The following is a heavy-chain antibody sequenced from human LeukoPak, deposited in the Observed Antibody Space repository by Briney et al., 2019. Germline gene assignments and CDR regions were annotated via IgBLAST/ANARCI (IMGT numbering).Heavy chain of an antibody. CDR2: IWFDGSVS. V-gene: IGHV3-33*01. D-gene: IGHD2/OR15-2a*01. CDR3: AIDLAAGFLEPAS. Sequence: GGSLRLSCAASGFTFSSYGMHWVRQAPGKGLEWVADIWFDGSVSHHADSVKGRFTISRDNSNNTLFLQMNSLRGEDTAVYYCAIDLAAGFLEPASCGGGTLVTASS. J-gene: IGHJ5*02. CDR1: GFTFSSYG.